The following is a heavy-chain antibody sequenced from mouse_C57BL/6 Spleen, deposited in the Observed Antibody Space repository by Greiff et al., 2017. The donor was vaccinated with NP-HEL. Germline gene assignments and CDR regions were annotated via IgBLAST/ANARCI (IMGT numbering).Heavy chain of an antibody. Sequence: EVQLQQSGPELVKPGASVKMSCKASGYTFTDYNMHWVKQSHGKSLEWIGYINHNNGGTSYNQKFKGKATLTVNKSSSPAYMDLRSLTSEGSAVYYVASGLGRQDYWGQGTTLTVSS. CDR3: ASGLGRQDY. CDR2: INHNNGGT. CDR1: GYTFTDYN. V-gene: IGHV1-22*01. D-gene: IGHD4-1*01. J-gene: IGHJ2*01.